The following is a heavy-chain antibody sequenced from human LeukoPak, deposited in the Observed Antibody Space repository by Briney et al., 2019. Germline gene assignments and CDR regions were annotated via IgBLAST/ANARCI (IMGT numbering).Heavy chain of an antibody. J-gene: IGHJ4*02. CDR1: GVSINNYY. CDR3: ARGEAFFDY. CDR2: IYYSGST. Sequence: SETLSLTCSVSGVSINNYYWSWIRQPPGKGLEWIGNIYYSGSTNYNPSLKSRVSISVDTSKTQFSLKLSSVTAADTAVYYCARGEAFFDYWGQGTLVTVSS. V-gene: IGHV4-59*01.